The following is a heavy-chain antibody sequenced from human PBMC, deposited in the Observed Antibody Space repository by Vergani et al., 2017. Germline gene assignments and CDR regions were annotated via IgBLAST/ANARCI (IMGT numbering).Heavy chain of an antibody. CDR2: ISSSSSYT. CDR1: GFTFSDYY. CDR3: AKDHDSTKAVAGAPRYFDL. V-gene: IGHV3-11*06. J-gene: IGHJ2*01. Sequence: QVQLVESGGGLVKPGGSLRLSCAASGFTFSDYYMSWIRQAPGKGLEWVSYISSSSSYTNYADSVKGRFTISRDNAKNSLYLQMNSLRAEDTAVYYCAKDHDSTKAVAGAPRYFDLWGRGTLVTVSS. D-gene: IGHD6-19*01.